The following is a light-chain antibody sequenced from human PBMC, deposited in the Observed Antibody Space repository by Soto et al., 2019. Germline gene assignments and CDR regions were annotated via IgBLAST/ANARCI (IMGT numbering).Light chain of an antibody. J-gene: IGLJ1*01. CDR2: DDN. Sequence: SGMTEAPGVSGAPGQKVTISCSGSSSNIGGNSVSWYQQLPGTAPKLLIYDDNKRPSGIPDRFSGSKSGTSATLGITGFQTGDEADYYCGSWDSSLSAYVFGTGTKVTV. V-gene: IGLV1-51*01. CDR3: GSWDSSLSAYV. CDR1: SSNIGGNS.